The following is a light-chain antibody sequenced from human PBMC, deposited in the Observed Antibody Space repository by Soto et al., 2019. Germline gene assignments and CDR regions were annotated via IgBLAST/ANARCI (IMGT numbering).Light chain of an antibody. CDR2: AAS. CDR3: QNYDSVPRT. Sequence: DLQMTQSPSSLSASVGDTVTITCRASQGINNYLAWFQQRPGKVPKLLIYAASTLQSGVPSRFRGSRSGTDFTLTISSLQPEDVATFYCQNYDSVPRTFGQGTKVEIK. V-gene: IGKV1-27*01. CDR1: QGINNY. J-gene: IGKJ1*01.